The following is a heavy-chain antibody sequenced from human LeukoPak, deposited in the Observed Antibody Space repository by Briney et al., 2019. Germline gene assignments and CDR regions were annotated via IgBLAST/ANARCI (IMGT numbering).Heavy chain of an antibody. J-gene: IGHJ6*03. V-gene: IGHV5-51*01. CDR3: AGNRLDSSGYKSDYYYMDV. Sequence: RGESLKISCKGSGYSFTSYWIGWVRQMPGKGLEWMGIIYPGDSDTRYSPSFQGQVTISADKSIGTAYLQWSSLKASDTAMYYCAGNRLDSSGYKSDYYYMDVWGKGTTVTVSS. D-gene: IGHD3-22*01. CDR1: GYSFTSYW. CDR2: IYPGDSDT.